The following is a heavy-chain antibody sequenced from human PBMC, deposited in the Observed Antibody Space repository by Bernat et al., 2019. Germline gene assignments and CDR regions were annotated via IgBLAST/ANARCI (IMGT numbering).Heavy chain of an antibody. V-gene: IGHV4-30-2*01. CDR2: IYHSGST. D-gene: IGHD2-2*02. Sequence: QLQLQESGSGLVKPPQTLSLTCAVSGGSISSGGYSWSWIRQPPGKGLEWIGYIYHSGSTYYNPSLKSRVTISVDRSKNQFSLNLSSVTAADTAVYYCARGAPAAIPYYYYGMDVWGQGTTVTVSS. CDR1: GGSISSGGYS. J-gene: IGHJ6*02. CDR3: ARGAPAAIPYYYYGMDV.